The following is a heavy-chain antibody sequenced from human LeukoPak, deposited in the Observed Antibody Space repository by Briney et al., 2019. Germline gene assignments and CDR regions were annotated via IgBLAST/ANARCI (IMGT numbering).Heavy chain of an antibody. CDR2: TIPIFGTA. J-gene: IGHJ6*03. Sequence: GASVKVSCKASGGTFSSYAISWVRQAPGQGLEWMGGTIPIFGTANYAQKFQGRVTITTDESTSTAYMELSSLRSEDTAVYYCATRQDYYYYYMDVWGKGTTVTVSS. V-gene: IGHV1-69*05. CDR3: ATRQDYYYYYMDV. CDR1: GGTFSSYA.